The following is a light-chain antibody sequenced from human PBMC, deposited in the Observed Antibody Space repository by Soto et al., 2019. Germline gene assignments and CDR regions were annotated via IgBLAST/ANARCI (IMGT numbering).Light chain of an antibody. CDR3: QQYSSSRT. J-gene: IGKJ1*01. V-gene: IGKV3-20*01. CDR1: QSVSTS. Sequence: VLTQSPATLSLSPGERATLSCRASQSVSTSVGWYQQKPGQAPRLLIYDASNRATGIPARFSGSGSETDFTLTITRLEPEDFAVYYCQQYSSSRTFGQGTKVDI. CDR2: DAS.